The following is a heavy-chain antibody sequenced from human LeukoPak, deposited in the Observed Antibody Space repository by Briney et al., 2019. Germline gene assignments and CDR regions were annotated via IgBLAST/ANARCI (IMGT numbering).Heavy chain of an antibody. J-gene: IGHJ4*02. CDR3: ARGTALPGVDY. Sequence: GGSLRLSCAASGFTFSNSWMTWFRQAPGRLEWVANINHDGSEKNYVDSVEGRFTITRDDTKKSLYLQMNSLGAEDTAVYYCARGTALPGVDYWGQGTLVIVSS. CDR1: GFTFSNSW. D-gene: IGHD3-10*01. CDR2: INHDGSEK. V-gene: IGHV3-7*01.